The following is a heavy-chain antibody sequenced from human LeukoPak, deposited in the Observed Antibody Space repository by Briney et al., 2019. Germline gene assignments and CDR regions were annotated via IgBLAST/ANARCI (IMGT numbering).Heavy chain of an antibody. CDR1: GGSFSGYY. CDR2: INHSGST. CDR3: ARRYYPGIAVAPYGY. Sequence: SETLSLTCAVYGGSFSGYYWSWIRQPPGKGLEWIGEINHSGSTNYNPSLKSRVTISVDTSKNQFSLKLSSVTAADTAVYYCARRYYPGIAVAPYGYWGQGTLVTVSS. V-gene: IGHV4-34*01. D-gene: IGHD6-19*01. J-gene: IGHJ4*02.